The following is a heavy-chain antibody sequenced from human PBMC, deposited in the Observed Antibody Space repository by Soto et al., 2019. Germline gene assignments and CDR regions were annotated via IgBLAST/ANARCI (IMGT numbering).Heavy chain of an antibody. Sequence: GESLKISCKGSGYSFTSYWITWVRQMPGKGLEWMGRIDPSDSYINYSPSFQGHVTISADKSISTAYLQWSSLKASDTAMYYCARRTGSSSFGESNFDYWGQGTLVTVYS. J-gene: IGHJ4*02. CDR3: ARRTGSSSFGESNFDY. CDR1: GYSFTSYW. D-gene: IGHD3-10*01. V-gene: IGHV5-10-1*01. CDR2: IDPSDSYI.